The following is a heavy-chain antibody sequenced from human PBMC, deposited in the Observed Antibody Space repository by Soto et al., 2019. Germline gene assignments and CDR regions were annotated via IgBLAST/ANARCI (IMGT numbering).Heavy chain of an antibody. V-gene: IGHV1-69*06. Sequence: SVKVPCKASGGTFSSYAISWVRQAPGQGLEWMGGIIPIFGTANYAQKFQGRVTITADKSTSTAYMELSSLRSEDTAVYYCARSYYDSSGYYRNYSYYGMDVWGPGTKLTVYS. CDR1: GGTFSSYA. CDR2: IIPIFGTA. CDR3: ARSYYDSSGYYRNYSYYGMDV. J-gene: IGHJ6*02. D-gene: IGHD3-22*01.